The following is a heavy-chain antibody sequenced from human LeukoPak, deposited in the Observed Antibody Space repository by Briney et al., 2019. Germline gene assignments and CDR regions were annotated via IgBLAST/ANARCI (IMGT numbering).Heavy chain of an antibody. Sequence: AGSLRLSCAASGFTIDSYAMSWVRQAPGKGLEWVSAVSRFGGTTYYADSANGRFTISRDNSNNTVYLQMNSLRVGDTALYYCVKHVGSRWSNNRFDPWGQGTLVTVS. J-gene: IGHJ5*02. CDR2: VSRFGGTT. CDR3: VKHVGSRWSNNRFDP. V-gene: IGHV3-23*01. D-gene: IGHD6-13*01. CDR1: GFTIDSYA.